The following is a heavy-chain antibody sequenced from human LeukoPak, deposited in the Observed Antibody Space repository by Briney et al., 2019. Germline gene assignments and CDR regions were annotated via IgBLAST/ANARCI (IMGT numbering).Heavy chain of an antibody. J-gene: IGHJ4*02. D-gene: IGHD2-15*01. CDR2: IYYSGST. Sequence: SETLFLTCTVSGVSISSYYWSWIRQPPGKGLEWIGYIYYSGSTNYNPSLKSRVTISVDTSKNQFSLKLSSVTAADTAVYYSARLLGWPHGYYFDYWGQGTLVTVSS. V-gene: IGHV4-59*08. CDR3: ARLLGWPHGYYFDY. CDR1: GVSISSYY.